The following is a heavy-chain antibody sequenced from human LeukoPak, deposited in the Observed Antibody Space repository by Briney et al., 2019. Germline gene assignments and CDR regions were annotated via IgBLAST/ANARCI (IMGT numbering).Heavy chain of an antibody. V-gene: IGHV5-51*01. CDR3: ARGYSYSDY. Sequence: GGSLQISCQGSGSTFTNYWIGWVRQLPGKGLEWMGIIYPGDSDTRYSPSFQGQVTISADKSISTAYLQWSSLKASGTAMYYCARGYSYSDYWGQGTLVTVSS. CDR2: IYPGDSDT. CDR1: GSTFTNYW. J-gene: IGHJ4*02. D-gene: IGHD5-12*01.